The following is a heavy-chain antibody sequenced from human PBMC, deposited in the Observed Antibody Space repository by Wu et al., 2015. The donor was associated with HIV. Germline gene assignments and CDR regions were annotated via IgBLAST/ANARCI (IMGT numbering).Heavy chain of an antibody. CDR3: ARHHGGYCTNGVCSGDAFDI. Sequence: QVQLVQSEAEVKKPGSSVKVSCKTAGGTFISYATNWVRQAPGQGLEWMGGIIPFSGITNYAQKFQGRVTITADESTSTAYMELSSLRSEDTALYFCARHHGGYCTNGVCSGDAFDIWGQGTIGHRLF. D-gene: IGHD2-8*01. CDR2: IIPFSGIT. CDR1: GGTFISYA. J-gene: IGHJ3*02. V-gene: IGHV1-69*12.